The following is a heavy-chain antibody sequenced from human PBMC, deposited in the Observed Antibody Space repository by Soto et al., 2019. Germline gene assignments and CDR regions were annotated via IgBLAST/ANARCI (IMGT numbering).Heavy chain of an antibody. J-gene: IGHJ5*02. Sequence: SETLSLSCTVSGGSISGYYWSWIRQPPGKGLEWIGYIYYSGSTNYNPSLKSRVTMSVDTSKNQFSLKLTSVTAADTAVYYCARDSLKLDPWGQGTLVTVS. V-gene: IGHV4-59*01. CDR2: IYYSGST. CDR1: GGSISGYY. CDR3: ARDSLKLDP.